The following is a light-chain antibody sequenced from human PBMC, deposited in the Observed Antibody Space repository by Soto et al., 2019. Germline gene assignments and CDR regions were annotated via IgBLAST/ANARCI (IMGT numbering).Light chain of an antibody. CDR2: GTS. J-gene: IGKJ2*01. CDR3: QQRNSYPRT. CDR1: QDIRND. Sequence: AIQMTQSPSSLSVSVGDRVTITCRASQDIRNDLGWYQQKPGKAPKLLIYGTSNLQSGVPSRFSGSGSGTDFTLTISSLQPEDFAIYYCQQRNSYPRTFGQGTKVDIK. V-gene: IGKV1-6*01.